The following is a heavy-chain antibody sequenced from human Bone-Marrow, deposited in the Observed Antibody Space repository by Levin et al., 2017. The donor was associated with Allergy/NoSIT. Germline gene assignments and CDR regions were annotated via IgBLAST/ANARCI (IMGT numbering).Heavy chain of an antibody. Sequence: ASVKVSCKASGYTFTGYYMHWVRQAPGQGLEWMGRINPNSGGTNYAQKFQGRVTMTRDTSISTAYMELSRLRSDDTAVYYCARGGPYYDFWSGYYYFDYWGQGTLVTVSS. CDR2: INPNSGGT. D-gene: IGHD3-3*01. CDR3: ARGGPYYDFWSGYYYFDY. V-gene: IGHV1-2*06. CDR1: GYTFTGYY. J-gene: IGHJ4*02.